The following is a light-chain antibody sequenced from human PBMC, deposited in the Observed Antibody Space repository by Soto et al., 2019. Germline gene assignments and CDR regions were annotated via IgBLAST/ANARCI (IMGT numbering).Light chain of an antibody. V-gene: IGLV2-14*01. J-gene: IGLJ1*01. CDR3: SSYTSSSTPYV. Sequence: QSVLTQPSSLSGSPGQSTTISCTGTISDVGGYNYVSWYQQHPGKAPKLMIYEVSNRPSGVSNRFSGSKSGNTASLTISGLQAEDEADYYCSSYTSSSTPYVLGTGTKV. CDR1: ISDVGGYNY. CDR2: EVS.